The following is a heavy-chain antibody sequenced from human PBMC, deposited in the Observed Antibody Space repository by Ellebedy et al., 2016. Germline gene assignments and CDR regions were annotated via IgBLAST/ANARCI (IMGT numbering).Heavy chain of an antibody. CDR3: ARQVGAFDL. CDR1: GYTFSGYY. D-gene: IGHD1-26*01. J-gene: IGHJ3*01. V-gene: IGHV1-2*02. CDR2: IDPNIGGT. Sequence: ASVKVSXKASGYTFSGYYIHWVRQAPGQGLEWMGWIDPNIGGTRFAQRFQGRVTMTMDASISTAYMELSRLSSDDTAVYYCARQVGAFDLWGQGTMVTVS.